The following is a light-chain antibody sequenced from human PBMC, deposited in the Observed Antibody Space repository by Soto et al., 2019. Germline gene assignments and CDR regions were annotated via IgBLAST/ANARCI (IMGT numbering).Light chain of an antibody. V-gene: IGKV3-11*01. J-gene: IGKJ1*01. CDR3: QQYGGSPRT. Sequence: EIVLTQSPATLSLSPGERATLSCRASQSVSNFLAWYQQKPGQAPRLLIYDASNRATGIPARFSGSGPGTDFTLTISRMEPEDFAVYCCQQYGGSPRTFGQGTKVDIK. CDR2: DAS. CDR1: QSVSNF.